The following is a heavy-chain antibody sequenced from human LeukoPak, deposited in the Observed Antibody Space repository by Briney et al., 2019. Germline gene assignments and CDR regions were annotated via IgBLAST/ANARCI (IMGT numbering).Heavy chain of an antibody. V-gene: IGHV4-34*01. CDR2: INHSGST. CDR1: GGSFSGYY. J-gene: IGHJ4*02. CDR3: ARADGSGSGFDY. D-gene: IGHD3-10*01. Sequence: SETLSLTCAVYGGSFSGYYWSWIRQPPGKGLEWIGEINHSGSTNYNPSLKSRVTISVDTSKNQFSLKLSSVTAADTAVYYCARADGSGSGFDYWGQGTLVTVSS.